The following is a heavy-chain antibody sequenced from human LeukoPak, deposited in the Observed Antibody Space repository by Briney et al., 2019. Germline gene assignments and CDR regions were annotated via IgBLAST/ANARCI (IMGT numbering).Heavy chain of an antibody. CDR2: ISYDGSNK. D-gene: IGHD6-6*01. CDR3: ARDPYSNSSKRGFFI. V-gene: IGHV3-30-3*01. Sequence: PGGSLRLSCAASGFTFSSYAMHWVRQAPGKGLEWVAVISYDGSNKYYADSVKGRFTISRDNAKNSLYLQMNSLRADDTAVYYCARDPYSNSSKRGFFIWGQGTLVTVSS. CDR1: GFTFSSYA. J-gene: IGHJ4*02.